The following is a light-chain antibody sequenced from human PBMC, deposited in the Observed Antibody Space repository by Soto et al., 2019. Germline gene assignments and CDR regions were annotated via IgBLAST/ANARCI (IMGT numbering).Light chain of an antibody. CDR3: QQYDNESRT. CDR2: NAS. J-gene: IGKJ1*01. Sequence: DIPMTQSPSTLSASVGDRVIITCRASQSITTWLAWYQQKPGKAPNLLIYNASTLKSGVPSRFSGSGSGTEFTLTISSLQPDDFATYYCQQYDNESRTFGQGTKVEIK. V-gene: IGKV1-5*03. CDR1: QSITTW.